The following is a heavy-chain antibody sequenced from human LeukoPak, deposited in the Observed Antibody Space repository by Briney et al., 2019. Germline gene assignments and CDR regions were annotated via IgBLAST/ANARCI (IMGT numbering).Heavy chain of an antibody. V-gene: IGHV5-51*01. D-gene: IGHD1-26*01. J-gene: IGHJ3*02. CDR2: IYPGDSDT. CDR3: ASSRGSYYVAFDI. CDR1: GYSFTNYW. Sequence: GESLKISCKGSGYSFTNYWIAWVRQMPGKGLEWMGIIYPGDSDTRYSPSFQGQVTISADKSISTAYLQWSSLKASDTAIYYCASSRGSYYVAFDIWGQGTMVTVSS.